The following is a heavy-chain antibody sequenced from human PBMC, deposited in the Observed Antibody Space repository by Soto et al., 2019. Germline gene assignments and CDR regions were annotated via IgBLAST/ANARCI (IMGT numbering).Heavy chain of an antibody. CDR3: ARENWGYYYYGMDV. V-gene: IGHV3-33*01. D-gene: IGHD3-16*01. J-gene: IGHJ6*01. CDR2: IWRDGSKK. CDR1: VFTLSSYG. Sequence: RGSLLISCASSVFTLSSYGIRWVRQAPGKGLEWVAFIWRDGSKKYYADSVKGRFTISRDYFKSTLYLQMNSLRVEDTAVYYRARENWGYYYYGMDVWGQGTTVTVSS.